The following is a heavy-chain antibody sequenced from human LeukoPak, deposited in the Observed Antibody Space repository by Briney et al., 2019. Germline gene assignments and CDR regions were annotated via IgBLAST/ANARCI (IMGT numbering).Heavy chain of an antibody. D-gene: IGHD6-13*01. Sequence: SETLSLTCNVSGGSITSNTYFWGWIRQPPGKGLEWIGGVYFSGSTYYKSSLKSRVTISVDTSKNQFFLRLSSVTAADTAVYYCARDGFFLAAAGNFDYWGQGTLVTVSS. CDR3: ARDGFFLAAAGNFDY. V-gene: IGHV4-39*07. CDR2: VYFSGST. CDR1: GGSITSNTYF. J-gene: IGHJ4*02.